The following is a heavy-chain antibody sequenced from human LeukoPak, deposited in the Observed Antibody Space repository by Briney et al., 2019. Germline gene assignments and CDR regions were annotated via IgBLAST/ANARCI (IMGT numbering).Heavy chain of an antibody. V-gene: IGHV3-30-3*01. CDR1: GFTFSSYA. Sequence: GGSLRLSCAASGFTFSSYAMHWVRQAPGKGLEWVAVISYDGSNKYYADSVKGRFTISRDNSKNTLYLQMNSLRAEDTAVYYCARLRGGSSDFDYWGQGTLATVSS. CDR2: ISYDGSNK. J-gene: IGHJ4*02. D-gene: IGHD1-26*01. CDR3: ARLRGGSSDFDY.